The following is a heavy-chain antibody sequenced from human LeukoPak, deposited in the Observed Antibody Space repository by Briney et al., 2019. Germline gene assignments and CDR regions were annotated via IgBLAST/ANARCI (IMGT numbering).Heavy chain of an antibody. CDR1: GFTFSSYG. CDR2: IWYDGSNK. V-gene: IGHV3-33*01. D-gene: IGHD1-14*01. CDR3: ARDLTGGVDY. J-gene: IGHJ4*02. Sequence: WRSLRFSCSASGFTFSSYGMHWVRQAPGKGLEWVAVIWYDGSNKHYADSVKGRFTIYRDNSKNTLYLQMNSLRAEDTAVYYCARDLTGGVDYWGQGTLVTVSS.